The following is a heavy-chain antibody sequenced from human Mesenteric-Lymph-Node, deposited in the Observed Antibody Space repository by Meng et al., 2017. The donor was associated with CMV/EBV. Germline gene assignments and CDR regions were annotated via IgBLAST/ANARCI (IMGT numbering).Heavy chain of an antibody. Sequence: SVKVSCKASGGTFSSYAISWVRQAPGQGLEWMGGIIPIFGTANYAQKFQGRVTITTDESTSTAYMELSSLRSEDTAVYYCARAPEPEYDFWSGYYRFPYYFDYWGQGTLVTVSS. V-gene: IGHV1-69*05. D-gene: IGHD3-3*01. J-gene: IGHJ4*02. CDR2: IIPIFGTA. CDR1: GGTFSSYA. CDR3: ARAPEPEYDFWSGYYRFPYYFDY.